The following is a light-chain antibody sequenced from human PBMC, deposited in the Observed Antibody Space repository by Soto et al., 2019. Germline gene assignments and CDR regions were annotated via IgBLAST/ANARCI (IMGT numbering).Light chain of an antibody. Sequence: DIQMTQSPSTLSASVGDRVTITCRASQSISSWLAWYQQKPGKAPKLLIYKASSLEREVPSRFSGSGSGTEFTLTISSLQPDDFATYYCQQYNSYRTFGQGTKVEIK. J-gene: IGKJ1*01. V-gene: IGKV1-5*03. CDR1: QSISSW. CDR3: QQYNSYRT. CDR2: KAS.